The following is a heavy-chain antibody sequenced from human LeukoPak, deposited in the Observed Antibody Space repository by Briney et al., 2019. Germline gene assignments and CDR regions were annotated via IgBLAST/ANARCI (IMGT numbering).Heavy chain of an antibody. D-gene: IGHD5-12*01. V-gene: IGHV4-61*02. J-gene: IGHJ5*02. CDR2: IYTSGST. Sequence: SETLSLTCTVSGGSISSGSYYWSWIRQPAGKGLEWIGRIYTSGSTNYNPSLKSRVTISVDTSKNQFSLKLSSVTAADTAVYYCARGGSVVAAIKRWFDPWGQGTLVTVSS. CDR1: GGSISSGSYY. CDR3: ARGGSVVAAIKRWFDP.